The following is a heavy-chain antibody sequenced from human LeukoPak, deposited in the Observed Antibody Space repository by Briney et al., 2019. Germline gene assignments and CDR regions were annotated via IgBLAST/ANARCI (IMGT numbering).Heavy chain of an antibody. CDR3: ARDKIVGPTTLDY. CDR1: GFTFSDYW. V-gene: IGHV3-7*01. Sequence: GGSLRLSCAASGFTFSDYWMSWVRQTPEKGLEWEANIKQDGYEKYYVDSVKGRFTISRDNARNSLYLQMNSLRAEDTAVYYCARDKIVGPTTLDYWGQGTLVTVSS. CDR2: IKQDGYEK. D-gene: IGHD1-26*01. J-gene: IGHJ4*02.